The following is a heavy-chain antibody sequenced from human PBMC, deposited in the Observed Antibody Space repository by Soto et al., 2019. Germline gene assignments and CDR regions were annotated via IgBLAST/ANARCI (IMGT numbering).Heavy chain of an antibody. CDR3: ARRTPRDDTVTTFDS. J-gene: IGHJ4*02. D-gene: IGHD4-17*01. V-gene: IGHV4-39*01. CDR2: VYFSGTK. Sequence: QLQLQESGPGLVKPSETLSLTCTVSGGSITTDTFYWGWIRQPPGKTLECMGTVYFSGTKYYNPSLNSRLTMSVDTSKKRFSLKLTSVTAADTAVYYCARRTPRDDTVTTFDSWGQGTLVTVSS. CDR1: GGSITTDTFY.